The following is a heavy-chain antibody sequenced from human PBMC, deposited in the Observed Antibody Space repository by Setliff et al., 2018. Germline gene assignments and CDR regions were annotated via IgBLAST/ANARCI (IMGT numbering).Heavy chain of an antibody. J-gene: IGHJ4*02. CDR2: IYWNDNK. CDR3: AHTKQQQWLGPFFFDF. Sequence: SGPTLVNPTQTLTLTCTFSGFSLSTSGVGVGWIRQPPGKALEWLALIYWNDNKRYSPSLKSRLTITKDTSKNQVVLAMTNMDPVDTATYYCAHTKQQQWLGPFFFDFWGQGTPVTVSS. D-gene: IGHD6-19*01. CDR1: GFSLSTSGVG. V-gene: IGHV2-5*01.